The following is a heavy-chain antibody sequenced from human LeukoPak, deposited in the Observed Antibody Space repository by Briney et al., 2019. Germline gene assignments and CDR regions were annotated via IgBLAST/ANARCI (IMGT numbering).Heavy chain of an antibody. CDR1: EFTFSNAW. CDR3: TANLTYSSGWYWFDP. V-gene: IGHV3-15*01. J-gene: IGHJ5*02. CDR2: IQSKTDGGTT. Sequence: PGGSLRLSCAASEFTFSNAWMSWVRQAPGKGLELVGRIQSKTDGGTTDYAAPVKGRFTISRDDSKNTLYLQMTSLKTEDTAVYYCTANLTYSSGWYWFDPWGQGTLVTVSS. D-gene: IGHD6-19*01.